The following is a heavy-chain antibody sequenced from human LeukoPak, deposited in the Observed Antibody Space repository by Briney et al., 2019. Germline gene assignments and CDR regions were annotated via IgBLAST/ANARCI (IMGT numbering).Heavy chain of an antibody. CDR1: GVSISNYY. V-gene: IGHV4-59*10. CDR2: IYASGST. D-gene: IGHD3-10*01. J-gene: IGHJ4*02. CDR3: ARASARGAQFDY. Sequence: PSETLCLSCAVSGVSISNYYRSWVRQPPGMGLEWISGIYASGSTNYKPSLKSRVTMSVDTSTNQFSLDLSALTAADTAVYYCARASARGAQFDYWGQGTLVTVSS.